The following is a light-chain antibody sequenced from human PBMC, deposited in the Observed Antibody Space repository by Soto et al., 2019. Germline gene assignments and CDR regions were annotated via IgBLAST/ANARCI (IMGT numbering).Light chain of an antibody. CDR3: VLYMGSGSWV. CDR2: STN. V-gene: IGLV8-61*01. J-gene: IGLJ3*02. CDR1: SGSVSTSYY. Sequence: QTVVTQEPSFSVSPGGTVTLTCGLSSGSVSTSYYPSWYQQTPGQAPRTLIYSTNTRSSGVPDRFSGSILGNKAALTITGAPADDESDYYCVLYMGSGSWVFGGGTKVTVL.